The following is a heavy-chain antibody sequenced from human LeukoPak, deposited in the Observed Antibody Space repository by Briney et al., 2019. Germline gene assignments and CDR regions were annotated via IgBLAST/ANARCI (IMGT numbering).Heavy chain of an antibody. CDR3: RFYTNGSDY. CDR2: IRASDDTT. J-gene: IGHJ4*02. Sequence: PGGSLRLSCAVFGFTFSTSAMSWVRQAPGKGLEWVSGIRASDDTTYYVDSVKGRFTVSRDNSKNTLYLQMNSLRVEDTAVYYCRFYTNGSDYWGQGALVTVSS. V-gene: IGHV3-23*01. CDR1: GFTFSTSA. D-gene: IGHD2-8*01.